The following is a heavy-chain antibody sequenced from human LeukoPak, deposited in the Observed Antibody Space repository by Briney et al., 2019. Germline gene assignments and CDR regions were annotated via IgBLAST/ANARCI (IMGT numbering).Heavy chain of an antibody. V-gene: IGHV1-2*02. Sequence: ASVKVSCKASGYTFSAYYIHWVRQAPGQGLEWMGWINPNSGGTKYAQKFQGRVTLTRDTSVSTAYMELRWLRFGDTAVYYCAKSSAWSDNYFDPWGQGSLVTVSS. CDR1: GYTFSAYY. J-gene: IGHJ5*02. CDR3: AKSSAWSDNYFDP. D-gene: IGHD2-15*01. CDR2: INPNSGGT.